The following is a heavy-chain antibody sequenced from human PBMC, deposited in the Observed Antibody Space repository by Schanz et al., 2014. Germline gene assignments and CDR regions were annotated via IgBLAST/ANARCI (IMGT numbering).Heavy chain of an antibody. V-gene: IGHV3-30*02. D-gene: IGHD1-26*01. CDR3: AKEWSPSF. Sequence: VQLVESGGGLMQPGGSLRLSCAVSGFSVSTNYMSWVRQAPGRGLEWVTYIRYDGINKYYADSVKGRFTVSRDNAKSTLFLQMDSLRPEDTAIYYCAKEWSPSFWGQGTLVTVSS. CDR1: GFSVSTNY. CDR2: IRYDGINK. J-gene: IGHJ4*02.